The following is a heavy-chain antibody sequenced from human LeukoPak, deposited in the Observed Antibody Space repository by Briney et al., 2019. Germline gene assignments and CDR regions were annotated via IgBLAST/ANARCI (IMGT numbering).Heavy chain of an antibody. Sequence: PSETLSLTCTVSGGSISSYYWSWIRRPAGKRLEWIGRIYASGSTNYNPSLKSRVTMSVDTSEKQFSLRLTSMTAADTAVYYCAREIRAFYSDSSGYYFDYWGQGTPVTVSS. J-gene: IGHJ4*02. V-gene: IGHV4-4*07. D-gene: IGHD3-22*01. CDR3: AREIRAFYSDSSGYYFDY. CDR2: IYASGST. CDR1: GGSISSYY.